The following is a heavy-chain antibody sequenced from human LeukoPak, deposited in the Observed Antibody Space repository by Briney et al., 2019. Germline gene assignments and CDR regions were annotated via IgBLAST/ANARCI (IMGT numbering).Heavy chain of an antibody. CDR1: GFTFSSYW. Sequence: GVSLRLSCAASGFTFSSYWMNWVRQAPGKGPEWVANIKEDGSEKYYVDSVKGRFTISRDNAKNSLYLQMNSLRAEDTAVYYCARGIGSSWCFDYWGQGTLVTVSS. D-gene: IGHD6-13*01. V-gene: IGHV3-7*01. J-gene: IGHJ4*02. CDR2: IKEDGSEK. CDR3: ARGIGSSWCFDY.